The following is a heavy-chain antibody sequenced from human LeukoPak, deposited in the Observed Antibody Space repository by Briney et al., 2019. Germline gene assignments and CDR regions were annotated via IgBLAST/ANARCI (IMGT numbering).Heavy chain of an antibody. Sequence: GGSLRLSCAASGFTFSSYSMNWVRQAPGKGLEWVSSIGSANSYICYADSLKGRFTIQMNSLRAEDTAVYYCAGASGGNRPFDYWGQGTLVTVSS. CDR2: IGSANSYI. CDR3: AGASGGNRPFDY. V-gene: IGHV3-21*01. J-gene: IGHJ4*02. D-gene: IGHD1-14*01. CDR1: GFTFSSYS.